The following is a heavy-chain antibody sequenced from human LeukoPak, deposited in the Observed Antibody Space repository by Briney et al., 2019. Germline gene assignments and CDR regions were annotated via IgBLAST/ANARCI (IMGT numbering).Heavy chain of an antibody. CDR2: IYHSGST. Sequence: SETLSLTCTVSGYSISSGYYWGWIRQPPGKGLEWIGSIYHSGSTYYNPSLKSRVTISVDTSKNQFSLKLSSVTAADTAVYYCARERTTYYYDSSGYYFDYWGQGTLVTVSS. V-gene: IGHV4-38-2*02. CDR1: GYSISSGYY. D-gene: IGHD3-22*01. J-gene: IGHJ4*02. CDR3: ARERTTYYYDSSGYYFDY.